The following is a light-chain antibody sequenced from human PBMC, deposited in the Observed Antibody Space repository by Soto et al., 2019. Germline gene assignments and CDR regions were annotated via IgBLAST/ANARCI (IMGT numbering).Light chain of an antibody. CDR3: QLTYSTPGT. CDR1: RTISSY. V-gene: IGKV1-39*01. CDR2: AAS. Sequence: DIQMTQSPSSLSASVGDRVTITCRASRTISSYLNWYQQKPGKAPNLLIYAASNLQGGVPSRFSGSGSGTDFTLTISSLHSEDFATYYCQLTYSTPGTFGQGTKVEIK. J-gene: IGKJ1*01.